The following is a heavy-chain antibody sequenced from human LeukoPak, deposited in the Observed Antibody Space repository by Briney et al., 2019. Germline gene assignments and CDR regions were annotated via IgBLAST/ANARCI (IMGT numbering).Heavy chain of an antibody. Sequence: GASVKVSCKASGYTFTGHYMHWVRQAPGHGLEWMGWINPNSGGTNYAQKFQGRVTMTRDTSISTAYMELSRLRSDDTAVYYCARDRATWNYYYSSAFDIWGQGTMVTVSS. CDR3: ARDRATWNYYYSSAFDI. CDR2: INPNSGGT. D-gene: IGHD1-7*01. V-gene: IGHV1-2*02. CDR1: GYTFTGHY. J-gene: IGHJ3*02.